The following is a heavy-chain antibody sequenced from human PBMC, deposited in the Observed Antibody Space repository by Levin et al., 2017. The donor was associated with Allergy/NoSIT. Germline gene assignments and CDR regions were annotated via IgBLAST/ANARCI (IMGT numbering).Heavy chain of an antibody. Sequence: SETLSLTCSVSGVSGGTFRDYYWSWIRQPPGKGLEWIGYIYYSGSTNYNPSLNSRVTISVDTSKNQFSLILRSVTAADTAVYYCARTYYYDSSAYFYGALHYDYWGQGILVTVSS. CDR1: GVSGGTFRDYY. D-gene: IGHD3-22*01. CDR2: IYYSGST. V-gene: IGHV4-61*01. J-gene: IGHJ4*02. CDR3: ARTYYYDSSAYFYGALHYDY.